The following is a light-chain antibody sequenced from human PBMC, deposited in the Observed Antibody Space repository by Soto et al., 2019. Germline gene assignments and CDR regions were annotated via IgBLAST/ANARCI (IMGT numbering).Light chain of an antibody. V-gene: IGKV1-39*01. Sequence: DIQMTQSPSSLSVSIGDRVTITCRASQSISTYLNWYEQKPGKAPNLLIYGASTLQSRDPSRFSGGGSGTYFTLTISGLQPEDFGSYYCQQSYTSPVTFGGGTKVEIK. CDR2: GAS. CDR1: QSISTY. CDR3: QQSYTSPVT. J-gene: IGKJ4*01.